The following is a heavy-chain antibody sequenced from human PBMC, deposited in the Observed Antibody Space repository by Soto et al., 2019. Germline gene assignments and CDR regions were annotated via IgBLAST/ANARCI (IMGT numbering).Heavy chain of an antibody. CDR2: INHSGST. CDR1: GGSFSGYY. CDR3: ARDKITGPFDY. J-gene: IGHJ4*02. V-gene: IGHV4-34*01. D-gene: IGHD2-8*02. Sequence: QVQLQQWGAGLLKPSETLSLTCAVYGGSFSGYYWTWIRQPPGTGLEWIGEINHSGSTNYNPSLKCTVTISVATSKNQFSRKLTSVTAADTAVYYCARDKITGPFDYWGQGTLVTVSS.